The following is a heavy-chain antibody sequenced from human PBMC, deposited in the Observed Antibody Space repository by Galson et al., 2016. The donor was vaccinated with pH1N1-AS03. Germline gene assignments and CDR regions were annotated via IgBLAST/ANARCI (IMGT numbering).Heavy chain of an antibody. J-gene: IGHJ4*02. V-gene: IGHV1-18*01. Sequence: SVKVSCKASGYTFSRYGITWVRQAPGQGLEWMGWVSPHSGNTRNAQKFQGRVTMTTDTSTNTAYMELRSLKSDDTAVYFCGRSYNFNVGDYWGQGTLLTVSS. CDR1: GYTFSRYG. CDR2: VSPHSGNT. D-gene: IGHD3/OR15-3a*01. CDR3: GRSYNFNVGDY.